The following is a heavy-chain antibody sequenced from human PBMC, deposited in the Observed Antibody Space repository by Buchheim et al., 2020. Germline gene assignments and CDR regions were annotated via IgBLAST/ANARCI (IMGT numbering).Heavy chain of an antibody. D-gene: IGHD3-16*01. CDR3: ARGGLLGELWAPYILDY. Sequence: QVQLQESGPGLVKPSQTLSLTCTVSGGPISRGDYYWSWIRQPPGKGLEWIGYIYYSGSTYYNPSLKSRVTITVDTSKNQFSLKLSSVTAADTAVYYCARGGLLGELWAPYILDYWGQGTL. J-gene: IGHJ4*02. V-gene: IGHV4-30-4*01. CDR1: GGPISRGDYY. CDR2: IYYSGST.